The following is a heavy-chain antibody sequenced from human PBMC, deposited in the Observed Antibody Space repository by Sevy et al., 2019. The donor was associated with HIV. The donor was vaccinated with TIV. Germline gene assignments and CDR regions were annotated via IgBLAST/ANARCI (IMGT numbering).Heavy chain of an antibody. J-gene: IGHJ3*02. D-gene: IGHD1-1*01. CDR2: ISSSGSSI. V-gene: IGHV3-48*03. CDR1: GFTFSSYE. Sequence: GGSLRLSCAASGFTFSSYEMNWVRQAPGKGLEWVSYISSSGSSIYYADSVKGRFTISRDNAKNSQYLQMNSLRAEDTAVYYCARGGRQIDVYNRKDAFDIWGQGTMVTVS. CDR3: ARGGRQIDVYNRKDAFDI.